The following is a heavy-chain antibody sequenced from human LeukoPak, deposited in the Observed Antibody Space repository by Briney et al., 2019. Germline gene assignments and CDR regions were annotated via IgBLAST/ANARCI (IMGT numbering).Heavy chain of an antibody. CDR1: GYTFTSYG. CDR2: ISAYNGNT. CDR3: ARDPRDYYDSSGYYLFDY. Sequence: GASVMVSCKASGYTFTSYGISWVRQAPGQGLEWTGWISAYNGNTNYAQKLQGRVTMTTDTSTSTAYMELRSLRSDDTAVYYCARDPRDYYDSSGYYLFDYWGQGTLVTVSS. D-gene: IGHD3-22*01. V-gene: IGHV1-18*01. J-gene: IGHJ4*02.